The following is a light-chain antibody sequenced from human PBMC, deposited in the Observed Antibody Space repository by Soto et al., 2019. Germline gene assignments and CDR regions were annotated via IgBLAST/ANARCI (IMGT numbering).Light chain of an antibody. J-gene: IGKJ1*01. Sequence: DIVVTQSPATLSASPGERVTLSCRASQFVASRLAWYQRRPGQVPRLLIYDTSTRAPGISARFSGSGSGTEFTLTISSLQSEDFAVYYCQEYIQWPPGMFGPGTKVDIK. CDR1: QFVASR. CDR3: QEYIQWPPGM. V-gene: IGKV3-15*01. CDR2: DTS.